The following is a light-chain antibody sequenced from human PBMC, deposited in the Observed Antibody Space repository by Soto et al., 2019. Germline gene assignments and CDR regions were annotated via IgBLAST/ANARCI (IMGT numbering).Light chain of an antibody. Sequence: QSALTQPASVSGSPGQSITISCTGTSSDVGGYHYVSWYQQHPGKAPKLMIYEVSNRPSGVSNRFSGSKSGNTASLTISGLQAEDEADYFCSSYGSTSTRYVFGTGTKDTVL. CDR2: EVS. J-gene: IGLJ1*01. CDR3: SSYGSTSTRYV. V-gene: IGLV2-14*01. CDR1: SSDVGGYHY.